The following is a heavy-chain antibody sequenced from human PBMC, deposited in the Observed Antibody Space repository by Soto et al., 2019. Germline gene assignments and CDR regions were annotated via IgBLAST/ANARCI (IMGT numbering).Heavy chain of an antibody. Sequence: QVQLVQSGAEVKQPGSSVKISCTASGVTFNNYTFTWVRRAPGQGLEWMGRVIPLLDASNYADKFQDRVTITADRATSTAYMELSGLKSEDSAIYYCASGKSQMTQDRMGFYYYMEVWGKGTTVTVSS. D-gene: IGHD2-15*01. V-gene: IGHV1-69*08. CDR3: ASGKSQMTQDRMGFYYYMEV. CDR2: VIPLLDAS. J-gene: IGHJ6*03. CDR1: GVTFNNYT.